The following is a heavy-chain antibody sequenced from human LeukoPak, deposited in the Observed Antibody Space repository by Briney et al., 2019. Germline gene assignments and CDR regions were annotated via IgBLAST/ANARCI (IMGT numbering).Heavy chain of an antibody. Sequence: SETLSLTCTVSGGSISSYYWGWIRQPPGKGLEWIGSIYYSGSTYYNPSLKSRVTISVDTSKNQFSLKLSSVTAADTAVYYCARAKGSTYYDILTGYEGDAFDIWGQGTMVTVSS. CDR2: IYYSGST. J-gene: IGHJ3*02. CDR1: GGSISSYY. CDR3: ARAKGSTYYDILTGYEGDAFDI. D-gene: IGHD3-9*01. V-gene: IGHV4-39*07.